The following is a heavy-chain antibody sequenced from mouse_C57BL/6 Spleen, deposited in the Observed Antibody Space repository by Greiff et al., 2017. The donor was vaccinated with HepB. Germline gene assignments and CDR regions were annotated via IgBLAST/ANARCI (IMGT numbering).Heavy chain of an antibody. D-gene: IGHD1-1*01. CDR3: AGGYYSSYFDY. J-gene: IGHJ2*01. CDR2: ISSGSSTI. V-gene: IGHV5-17*01. Sequence: EVKLMESGGGLVKPGGSLKLSCAASGFTFSDYGMHWVRQAPEKGLEWVAYISSGSSTIYYADTVKGRFTISRDNAKNTLFLQMTSLRSEDTAMYYYAGGYYSSYFDYWGQGTTLTVSS. CDR1: GFTFSDYG.